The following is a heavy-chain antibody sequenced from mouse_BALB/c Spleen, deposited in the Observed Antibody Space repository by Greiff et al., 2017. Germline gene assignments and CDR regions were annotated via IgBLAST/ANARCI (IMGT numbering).Heavy chain of an antibody. J-gene: IGHJ2*01. V-gene: IGHV14-3*02. CDR3: ARNWLGDY. Sequence: EVKLMESGAELVKPGASVKLSCTASGFNIKDTYMHWVKQRPEQGLEWIGRIDPANGNTKYDPKFQGKATITADTSSNTAYLQLSSLTSEDTAVYYCARNWLGDYWGQGTTLTVSS. D-gene: IGHD4-1*01. CDR2: IDPANGNT. CDR1: GFNIKDTY.